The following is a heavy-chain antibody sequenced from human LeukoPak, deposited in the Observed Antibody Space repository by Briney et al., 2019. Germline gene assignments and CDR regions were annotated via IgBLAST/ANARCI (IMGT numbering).Heavy chain of an antibody. J-gene: IGHJ4*02. CDR2: LDSEDGET. CDR3: AGGIPLLDDSSGYNDY. Sequence: ASVKVSCKVSGYTLTELSIHWVRQAPGKGLEWMGGLDSEDGETTYAQKFQGRVTMTEDTSIDTAFMELSSLRSEDTAVYYCAGGIPLLDDSSGYNDYWGQGTLVTVSS. D-gene: IGHD3-22*01. V-gene: IGHV1-24*01. CDR1: GYTLTELS.